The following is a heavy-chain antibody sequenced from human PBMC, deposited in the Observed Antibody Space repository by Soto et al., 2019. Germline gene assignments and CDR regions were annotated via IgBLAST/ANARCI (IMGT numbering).Heavy chain of an antibody. CDR1: GFTFSSYE. Sequence: GGYLRLSCAASGFTFSSYEMNWVRQAPGKGLAWVSYISSSGSTIYYADSVKGRFTISRDNAKNSLYLQMNSLRAEDTAVYYLAIEVYYYFLSGYYKGYYYGMDVVGEGATVAFAS. D-gene: IGHD3-3*01. CDR3: AIEVYYYFLSGYYKGYYYGMDV. CDR2: ISSSGSTI. V-gene: IGHV3-48*03. J-gene: IGHJ6*04.